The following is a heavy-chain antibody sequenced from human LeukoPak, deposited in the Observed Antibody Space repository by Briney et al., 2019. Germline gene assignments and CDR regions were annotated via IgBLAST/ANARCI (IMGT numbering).Heavy chain of an antibody. CDR1: GGSISSGDYY. J-gene: IGHJ5*02. CDR2: IYYSGST. V-gene: IGHV4-30-4*01. CDR3: ARDREDGGFDP. Sequence: SETLSLTCTVSGGSISSGDYYWSWIRQPPGKGLEWIGYIYYSGSTYYNPSLKSRVTISVDTSKNQFSLKLSSVTAADTAVYYCARDREDGGFDPWGQGTLVTVSS. D-gene: IGHD5-24*01.